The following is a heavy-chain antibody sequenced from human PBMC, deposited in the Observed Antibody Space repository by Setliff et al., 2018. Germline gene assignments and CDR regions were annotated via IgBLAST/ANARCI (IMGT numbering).Heavy chain of an antibody. V-gene: IGHV3-48*01. J-gene: IGHJ4*02. CDR2: FSGSSSTI. Sequence: PGGSLRLSCVGSGFTFKDYTMVWVRQVPGKGLEWVSYFSGSSSTIRYADSVKGRFTISRDNAKNSLYLQMNSLRAEDTAVYYCARSGNYRVDYWGQGVLVTVSS. CDR3: ARSGNYRVDY. D-gene: IGHD1-26*01. CDR1: GFTFKDYT.